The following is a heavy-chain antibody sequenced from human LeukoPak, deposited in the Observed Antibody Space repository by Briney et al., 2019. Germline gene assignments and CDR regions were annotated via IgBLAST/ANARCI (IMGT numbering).Heavy chain of an antibody. J-gene: IGHJ5*02. D-gene: IGHD1-7*01. CDR2: ISRASESI. CDR1: GFTFNAYS. CDR3: MRGATDTTRWFDP. Sequence: GGSLRLSCAASGFTFNAYSMGWVRQAPGKGLEWVSIISRASESIFYADSVKGRFTISRDNAKNSLYLQMNGLRAEDTAAYYCMRGATDTTRWFDPWGQGALVTVSS. V-gene: IGHV3-21*01.